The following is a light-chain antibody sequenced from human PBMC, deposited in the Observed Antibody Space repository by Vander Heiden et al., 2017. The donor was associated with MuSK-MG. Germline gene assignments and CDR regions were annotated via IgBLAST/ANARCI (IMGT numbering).Light chain of an antibody. CDR1: QSLLHSNGYNY. CDR2: LGS. V-gene: IGKV2-28*01. Sequence: DIVMTQSPLSLPVTPGAPASISCRSSQSLLHSNGYNYLEGYRQKPGQFPQRRSYLGSNRAAGVPDRVSGSGAGTDFTLKISRVEAEDVGVYYCMQARQTPPTFGQGTKLEIK. CDR3: MQARQTPPT. J-gene: IGKJ2*01.